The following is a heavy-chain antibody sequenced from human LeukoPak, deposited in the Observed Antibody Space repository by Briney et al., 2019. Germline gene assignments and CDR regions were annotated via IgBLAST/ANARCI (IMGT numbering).Heavy chain of an antibody. J-gene: IGHJ4*02. D-gene: IGHD3-10*01. Sequence: GESLRLSCAASGFTFTTYWMSWVRQAPGKGLEWVANIQQDGTEKYYVDSVKGRFTISRDNAKTSLYLQMNSLRVEDTAVYYCAKVAKYYYGSETYYFFEHWGQGTPVTASS. V-gene: IGHV3-7*01. CDR3: AKVAKYYYGSETYYFFEH. CDR2: IQQDGTEK. CDR1: GFTFTTYW.